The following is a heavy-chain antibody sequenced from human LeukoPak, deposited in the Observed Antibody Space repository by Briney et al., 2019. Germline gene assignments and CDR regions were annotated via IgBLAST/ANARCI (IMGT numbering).Heavy chain of an antibody. CDR2: INHSGST. CDR3: ARGLPFDYVWGSYRHYFDY. V-gene: IGHV4-34*01. J-gene: IGHJ4*02. CDR1: GGSFSGYY. Sequence: PSETLSLTCAVYGGSFSGYYWSWICQPPGKGLEWIGEINHSGSTNYNPSLKSRVTISVDTSKNQFSLKLSSVTAADTAVYYCARGLPFDYVWGSYRHYFDYWGQGTLVTVSS. D-gene: IGHD3-16*02.